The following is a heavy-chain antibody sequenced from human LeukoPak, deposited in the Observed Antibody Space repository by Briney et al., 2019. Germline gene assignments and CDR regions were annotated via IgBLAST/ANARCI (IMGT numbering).Heavy chain of an antibody. V-gene: IGHV3-23*01. Sequence: GASLRLSCAASGFTFSSYAMSWVRQAPGKGLEWVSAISGSGGSTYYADSVKGRFTISRDNSKNTLYLQMNSLRAEDTAVYYCAKRALGNTYYYDSSGYYRDWGQGTLVTVSP. J-gene: IGHJ4*02. CDR1: GFTFSSYA. CDR3: AKRALGNTYYYDSSGYYRD. D-gene: IGHD3-22*01. CDR2: ISGSGGST.